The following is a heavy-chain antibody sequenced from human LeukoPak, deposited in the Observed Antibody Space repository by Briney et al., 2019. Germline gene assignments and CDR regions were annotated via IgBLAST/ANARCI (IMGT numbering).Heavy chain of an antibody. CDR2: IYYSGST. D-gene: IGHD3-10*01. V-gene: IGHV4-59*01. Sequence: SETLSLTCTASGGSISSYYWSWIRQPPGKGLEWIGYIYYSGSTNYNPSLKSRVTISVDTSKNQFSLKLSSVTAADTAVYYCARVVRFGELFRIDYWGQGTLVTVSS. J-gene: IGHJ4*02. CDR3: ARVVRFGELFRIDY. CDR1: GGSISSYY.